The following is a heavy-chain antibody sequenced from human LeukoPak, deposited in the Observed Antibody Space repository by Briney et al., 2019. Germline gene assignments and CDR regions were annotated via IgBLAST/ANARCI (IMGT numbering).Heavy chain of an antibody. CDR1: GGSISSSSYY. CDR2: IYYIGST. Sequence: SETLSLTCTVSGGSISSSSYYWGWIRQPPGKGLEWIGSIYYIGSTYYNPSLKSRFTISVDTSKNQFSLKLSSVTAADTAVYYCARATYDFWSGHHYGMDVWGQGTTVTVSS. CDR3: ARATYDFWSGHHYGMDV. D-gene: IGHD3-3*01. V-gene: IGHV4-39*01. J-gene: IGHJ6*02.